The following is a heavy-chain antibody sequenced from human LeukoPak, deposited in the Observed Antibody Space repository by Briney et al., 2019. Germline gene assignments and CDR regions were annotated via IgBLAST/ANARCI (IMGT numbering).Heavy chain of an antibody. J-gene: IGHJ4*02. Sequence: GGSLRLPCAAAGFTFRGYWMTWVRQAPGKGLEWVANIKQDGSEKYYVDSVKGRFTLSRDNTKNSLYLQMNSLRPEDTAVYYCARDNFGHTYGYALDYWGQGTLVTVSS. CDR3: ARDNFGHTYGYALDY. V-gene: IGHV3-7*01. CDR1: GFTFRGYW. D-gene: IGHD5-18*01. CDR2: IKQDGSEK.